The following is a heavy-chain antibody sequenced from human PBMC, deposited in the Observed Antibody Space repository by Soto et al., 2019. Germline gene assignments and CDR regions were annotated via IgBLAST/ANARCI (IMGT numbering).Heavy chain of an antibody. Sequence: SETLSLTCTVSGGSISSYYWSWIRQPPGRGLEWIGYIYYSGSTNYNPSLKSRVTISVDTSKNQFSLKLSSVTAADTAVYYCARLRGYSYGFDYWGQGTLVTVSS. V-gene: IGHV4-59*01. D-gene: IGHD5-18*01. CDR3: ARLRGYSYGFDY. J-gene: IGHJ4*02. CDR2: IYYSGST. CDR1: GGSISSYY.